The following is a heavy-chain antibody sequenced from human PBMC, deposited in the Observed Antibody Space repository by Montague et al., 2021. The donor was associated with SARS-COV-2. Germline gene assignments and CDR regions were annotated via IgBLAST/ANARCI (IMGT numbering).Heavy chain of an antibody. D-gene: IGHD3-22*01. J-gene: IGHJ3*02. Sequence: SETLSLTCTVSGDAISSSSNYWGWIRQSTGKGLEWIGSINYGETTYYNPTLKSRLTISVDKSKNQFSLRLMSVTAADSAVYYCARPKLDNSPDRAFDIWGQGTMVTVSS. CDR1: GDAISSSSNY. CDR3: ARPKLDNSPDRAFDI. CDR2: INYGETT. V-gene: IGHV4-39*01.